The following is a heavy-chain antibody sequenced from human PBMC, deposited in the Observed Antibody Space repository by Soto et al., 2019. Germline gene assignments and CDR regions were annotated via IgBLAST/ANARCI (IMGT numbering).Heavy chain of an antibody. D-gene: IGHD1-1*01. J-gene: IGHJ1*01. CDR2: VYHTGST. V-gene: IGHV4-59*01. CDR1: GDSITTYY. CDR3: AFFIHAAITQIYALSLHDTLAISVQ. Sequence: TSDVYGDSITTYYWTCIRQAPGKGLEWIGNVYHTGSTDYNSSLKSRVTISVDTSKNQFSLNMNSVTAADTAVYYCAFFIHAAITQIYALSLHDTLAISVQ.